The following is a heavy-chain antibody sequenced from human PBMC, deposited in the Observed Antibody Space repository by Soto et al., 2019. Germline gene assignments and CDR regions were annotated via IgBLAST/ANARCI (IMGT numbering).Heavy chain of an antibody. Sequence: GGSLRLSCAASGFTFSSYAMSWVRQAPGKGLEWVSAISGSGGSTYYADSVKGRFTISRDNSKNTLYLQMNSLRAEDTAVYYCAKFGGSRVYYYGSGSHFDYWGQGTLVTVSS. D-gene: IGHD3-10*01. CDR1: GFTFSSYA. J-gene: IGHJ4*02. CDR2: ISGSGGST. CDR3: AKFGGSRVYYYGSGSHFDY. V-gene: IGHV3-23*01.